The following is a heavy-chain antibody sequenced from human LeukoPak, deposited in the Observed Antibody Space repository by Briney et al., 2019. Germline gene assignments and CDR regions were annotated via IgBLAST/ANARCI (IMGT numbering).Heavy chain of an antibody. CDR3: ARRLTQYDCFDP. CDR2: TYYRSTWYN. Sequence: SQTLSLTCAISGDSVSSNSASWNWIRQSPSRGLEWLGRTYYRSTWYNDYAVSVRGRITVNPDTSKNQFSLHLNSVTPEDTAVYYCARRLTQYDCFDPWGQGILVTVSS. CDR1: GDSVSSNSAS. D-gene: IGHD2-2*01. J-gene: IGHJ5*02. V-gene: IGHV6-1*01.